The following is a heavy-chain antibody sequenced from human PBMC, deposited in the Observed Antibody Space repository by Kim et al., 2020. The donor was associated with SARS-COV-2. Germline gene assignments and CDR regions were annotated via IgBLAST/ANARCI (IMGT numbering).Heavy chain of an antibody. D-gene: IGHD2-2*01. Sequence: GGSLRLSCAASGFTVSSNYMSWVRQAPGKGLEWVSVIYSGGSTYYADSVKGRFTISRDNSKNTLYIQMNSLRAEDTAVYYCAREGFYDTSYYFDYWGQGTLVTVSS. CDR2: IYSGGST. J-gene: IGHJ4*02. CDR1: GFTVSSNY. CDR3: AREGFYDTSYYFDY. V-gene: IGHV3-53*01.